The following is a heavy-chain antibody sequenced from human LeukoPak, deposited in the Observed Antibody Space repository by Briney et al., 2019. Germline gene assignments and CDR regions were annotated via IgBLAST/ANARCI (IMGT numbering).Heavy chain of an antibody. CDR1: GGSISSYY. D-gene: IGHD1-26*01. Sequence: SETLSLTCTVSGGSISSYYWSWIRQPPGKGLEWIGYIYYSGSTNYNPSLKSRVTISVDTSKNQFSLKLSSVTAADTAVYYCARGASGSYLEFDYWGQGTLVTVTS. V-gene: IGHV4-59*01. CDR3: ARGASGSYLEFDY. J-gene: IGHJ4*02. CDR2: IYYSGST.